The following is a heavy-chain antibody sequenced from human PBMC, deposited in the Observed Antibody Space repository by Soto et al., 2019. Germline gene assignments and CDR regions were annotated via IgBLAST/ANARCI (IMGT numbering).Heavy chain of an antibody. CDR1: GGSISSSSYY. CDR2: IYYSGST. V-gene: IGHV4-39*01. J-gene: IGHJ5*02. D-gene: IGHD3-3*02. Sequence: SETLCLTCTVSGGSISSSSYYWGWIRQPPGKGLEWIGSIYYSGSTYYNPSLKSRVTISVDTSKNQFSLKLSSVTAADTAVYYCASPKIAFYNWFDPWGQGTLVTVSS. CDR3: ASPKIAFYNWFDP.